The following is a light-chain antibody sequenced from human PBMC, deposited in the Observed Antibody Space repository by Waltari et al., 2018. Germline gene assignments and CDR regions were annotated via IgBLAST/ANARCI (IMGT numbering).Light chain of an antibody. CDR1: SSDVGSYNL. CDR2: EVS. CDR3: CSYAGSSTLV. V-gene: IGLV2-23*02. J-gene: IGLJ3*02. Sequence: QSALTQPASVSGSPGQSITISCPGTSSDVGSYNLVSWYQQHPGKAPKPMICEVSKRPSGVSNRFSGSKSGNTASLTISGLQAEDEADYYCCSYAGSSTLVFGGGTKLTVL.